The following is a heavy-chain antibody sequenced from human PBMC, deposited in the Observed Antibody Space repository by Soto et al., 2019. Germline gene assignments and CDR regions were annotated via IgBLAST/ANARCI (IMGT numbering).Heavy chain of an antibody. D-gene: IGHD6-19*01. CDR3: ERDSGSGPFEY. CDR1: GGSISTYY. J-gene: IGHJ4*02. V-gene: IGHV4-59*01. Sequence: SETLSLTCTVSGGSISTYYWSWIRQPPGKGLEWIGYIHYSGTTKYNPSLKTRVTISVDTSKNQFSLILRSVNAADTAVYFCERDSGSGPFEYWGQGSLVTVSS. CDR2: IHYSGTT.